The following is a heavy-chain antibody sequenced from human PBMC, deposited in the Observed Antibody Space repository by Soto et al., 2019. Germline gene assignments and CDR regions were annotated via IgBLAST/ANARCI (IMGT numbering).Heavy chain of an antibody. CDR2: IFYPGST. CDR3: ARDRWGDSGYDEDDALDI. J-gene: IGHJ3*02. D-gene: IGHD5-12*01. Sequence: SDILFITCTVHSHSINYYYWSWIWQPPVKGLLWIGYIFYPGSTSYNPSLKSRVTLSVDTSRNQFSLKLSSVTAADTAVYYCARDRWGDSGYDEDDALDIWGQGTMVT. CDR1: SHSINYYY. V-gene: IGHV4-59*01.